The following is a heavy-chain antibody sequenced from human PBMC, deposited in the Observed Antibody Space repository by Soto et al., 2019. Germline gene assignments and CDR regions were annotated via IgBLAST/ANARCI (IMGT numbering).Heavy chain of an antibody. J-gene: IGHJ4*02. CDR3: AKGVRLAARLGSLDYFDY. D-gene: IGHD6-25*01. CDR1: VFTFSSYG. CDR2: ISSDGSNK. V-gene: IGHV3-30*18. Sequence: GGSLRLSCGASVFTFSSYGMPWVRQAPGKGLELVAVISSDGSNKYYADSVKGRFTISRDNSKNTLYLQMNRLRAEDTAVYDCAKGVRLAARLGSLDYFDYWGQGTLVTVSS.